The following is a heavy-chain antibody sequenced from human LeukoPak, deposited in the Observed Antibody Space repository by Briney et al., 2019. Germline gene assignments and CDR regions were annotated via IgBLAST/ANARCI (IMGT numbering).Heavy chain of an antibody. V-gene: IGHV4-39*01. CDR3: ARTVQLWSNAFDI. J-gene: IGHJ3*02. Sequence: SETLSLTCTVSGGSISSSSYYWGWIRQPPGKGLEWIGSIYYSGSIYYNPSLKSRVTISVDTSKNQFSLKLSSVTAADTAVYYCARTVQLWSNAFDIWGQGTMVTVSS. D-gene: IGHD5-18*01. CDR1: GGSISSSSYY. CDR2: IYYSGSI.